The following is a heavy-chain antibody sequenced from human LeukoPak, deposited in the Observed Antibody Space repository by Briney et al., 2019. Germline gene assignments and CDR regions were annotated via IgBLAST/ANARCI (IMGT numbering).Heavy chain of an antibody. CDR1: GYTFTSYD. CDR3: ARVKGYYDSSGYYLYYFDY. D-gene: IGHD3-22*01. J-gene: IGHJ4*02. CDR2: MNPNSGNT. Sequence: GASVKVSCKASGYTFTSYDINWVRQATGQGLEWMGWMNPNSGNTGYVQKFQGRVTMTMNTSISTAYMELSSLRSEDTAVYYCARVKGYYDSSGYYLYYFDYWGQGTLVTVSS. V-gene: IGHV1-8*01.